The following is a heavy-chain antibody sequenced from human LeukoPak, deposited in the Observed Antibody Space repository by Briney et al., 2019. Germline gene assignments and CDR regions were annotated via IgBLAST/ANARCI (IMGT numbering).Heavy chain of an antibody. V-gene: IGHV3-21*01. CDR1: GFTFSSYN. J-gene: IGHJ4*02. D-gene: IGHD1-26*01. CDR2: ISSSSSYI. CDR3: ARGKIVGAPFFDY. Sequence: GGSLSLSCAASGFTFSSYNMNWVRQAPGKGLEWVSSISSSSSYIYYADSVKGRFTISRDNAKNSLYLQMNSLRAEDTAVYYCARGKIVGAPFFDYWGQGTLVTVSS.